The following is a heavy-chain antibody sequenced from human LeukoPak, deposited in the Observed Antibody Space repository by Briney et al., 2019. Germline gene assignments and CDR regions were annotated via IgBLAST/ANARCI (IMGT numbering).Heavy chain of an antibody. V-gene: IGHV3-23*01. D-gene: IGHD3-22*01. Sequence: GGSLRLSCAASGFTFSSYAMSWVRQAPGKGLEWVSAISGSGGSTYYADSVKGRFTISRDNSKNTLYLQMNSLRAEDTAVYYCAKDRDSSGYYSIFDYWGQGTLVTVSS. CDR1: GFTFSSYA. J-gene: IGHJ4*02. CDR2: ISGSGGST. CDR3: AKDRDSSGYYSIFDY.